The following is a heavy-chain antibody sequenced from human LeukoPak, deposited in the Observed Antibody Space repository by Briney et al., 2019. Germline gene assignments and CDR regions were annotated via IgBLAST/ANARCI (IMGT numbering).Heavy chain of an antibody. J-gene: IGHJ4*02. CDR3: AKGHYYDSSGQYSYPGY. V-gene: IGHV3-30*18. CDR2: ISYDGRNT. CDR1: GFTFSNYG. D-gene: IGHD3-22*01. Sequence: PGGALRLSCAASGFTFSNYGMHWVRQAPGKGLEWVAIISYDGRNTYYGDSVKGRFTISRDNSKNTLDLQMSSLRPEDTAVYYCAKGHYYDSSGQYSYPGYWGQGTLVTVSS.